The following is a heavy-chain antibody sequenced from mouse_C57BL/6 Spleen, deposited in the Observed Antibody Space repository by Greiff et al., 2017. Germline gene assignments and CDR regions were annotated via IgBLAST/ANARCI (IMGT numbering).Heavy chain of an antibody. CDR3: ASEGPYSN. CDR2: IDPSDSYT. Sequence: QVQLQHPGAELVKPGASVKLSCKASGYTFTSYWMQWVKQRPGQGLEWIGEIDPSDSYTNYNQKFKGKATLTVDTSSSTAYMQLSSLTSDDSACYYCASEGPYSNWGQGTTLTVSS. V-gene: IGHV1-50*01. J-gene: IGHJ2*01. D-gene: IGHD3-3*01. CDR1: GYTFTSYW.